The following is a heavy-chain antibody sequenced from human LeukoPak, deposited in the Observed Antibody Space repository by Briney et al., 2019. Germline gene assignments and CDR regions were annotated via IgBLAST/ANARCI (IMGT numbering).Heavy chain of an antibody. D-gene: IGHD3-3*01. V-gene: IGHV3-74*01. J-gene: IGHJ4*02. Sequence: PGRSLRLSCAASGFTFSSYWMHWVRQVPGKGLVWVARINPGGSSITYADSVKGRFTVSRDNAKNTLNLQMNSLRAEDTAVYYCGRVGEKGYWGQGTLVTVSS. CDR3: GRVGEKGY. CDR2: INPGGSSI. CDR1: GFTFSSYW.